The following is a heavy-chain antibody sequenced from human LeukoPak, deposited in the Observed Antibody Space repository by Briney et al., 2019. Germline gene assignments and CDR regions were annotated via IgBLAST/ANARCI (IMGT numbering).Heavy chain of an antibody. V-gene: IGHV3-66*01. CDR2: IYSGGST. CDR1: GFTVSSNC. J-gene: IGHJ6*02. CDR3: ARDTAMFNYGMDV. Sequence: GGSLRLSCAASGFTVSSNCMSWVRQAPGKGLEWVSVIYSGGSTYYADSVKGRFTISRDNSKNTLYLQMNSLRAEDTAVYYCARDTAMFNYGMDVWGQGTTVTVSS. D-gene: IGHD5-18*01.